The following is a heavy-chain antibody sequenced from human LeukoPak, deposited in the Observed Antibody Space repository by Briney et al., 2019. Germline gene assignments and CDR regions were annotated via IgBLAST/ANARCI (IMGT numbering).Heavy chain of an antibody. J-gene: IGHJ2*01. D-gene: IGHD6-13*01. CDR3: ARVAISSSWSIRYFDL. Sequence: SETLSLTCTVSGGSISSYYWSWIRQPAGKGLEWIGRIYTSGSTNYNPSLKSRVTMSVDTSKNQFSLKLSSVTAADTAVYYCARVAISSSWSIRYFDLWGRGTLVTVSS. V-gene: IGHV4-4*07. CDR1: GGSISSYY. CDR2: IYTSGST.